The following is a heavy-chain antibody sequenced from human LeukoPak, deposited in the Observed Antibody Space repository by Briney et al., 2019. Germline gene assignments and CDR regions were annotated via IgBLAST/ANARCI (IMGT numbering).Heavy chain of an antibody. D-gene: IGHD6-13*01. CDR1: GGSISSSSYY. CDR2: IYYSGST. J-gene: IGHJ4*02. CDR3: ASTGDNRIAAAWDY. V-gene: IGHV4-39*07. Sequence: PSETLPLTCTVSGGSISSSSYYWGWIRQPPGKGLEWIGSIYYSGSTYYNPSLKSRVTISVDTSKNQFSLKLSSVTAADTAVYYCASTGDNRIAAAWDYWGQGTLVTVSS.